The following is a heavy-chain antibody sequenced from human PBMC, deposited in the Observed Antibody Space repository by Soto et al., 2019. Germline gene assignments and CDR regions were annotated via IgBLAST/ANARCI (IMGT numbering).Heavy chain of an antibody. CDR2: ISSSSSYI. Sequence: GGSLRLSCAASGFTFSSYSMNWVRQAPGKGLEWVSSISSSSSYIYYADSVKGRFTISRDNAKNSLYLQMNSLRAEDTAVYYCAKNQERELPRVIDFWGQGTLVT. CDR3: AKNQERELPRVIDF. D-gene: IGHD1-7*01. V-gene: IGHV3-21*01. CDR1: GFTFSSYS. J-gene: IGHJ4*02.